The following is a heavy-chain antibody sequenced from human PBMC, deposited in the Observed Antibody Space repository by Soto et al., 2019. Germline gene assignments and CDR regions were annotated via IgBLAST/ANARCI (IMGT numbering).Heavy chain of an antibody. Sequence: QVRLVESGGGVVQPGRTLRLSCAASGFTFSSYAMHWVRQAPGKGLEWVAVISYDGSNKYYADSVKGRFTISRDNSKNTLYLQMNSLRAEDTAVYYCARVGGAARPLEDYFDYWDQGTLVTVSS. CDR3: ARVGGAARPLEDYFDY. J-gene: IGHJ4*02. CDR2: ISYDGSNK. V-gene: IGHV3-30-3*01. D-gene: IGHD6-6*01. CDR1: GFTFSSYA.